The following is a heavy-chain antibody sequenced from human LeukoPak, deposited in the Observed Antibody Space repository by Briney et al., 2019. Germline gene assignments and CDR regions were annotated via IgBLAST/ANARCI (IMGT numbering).Heavy chain of an antibody. CDR3: ARDLTGDLYTFFDY. V-gene: IGHV1-2*02. Sequence: ASVKVSCKTTGYTFTGYHLHWVRQAPGQGLEWMAWIQSDSGDTNYAEKFQGRVTVTRDKFTRTSYIEVDRLSSDDTAVYYCARDLTGDLYTFFDYWGQGTLVTVSS. CDR2: IQSDSGDT. J-gene: IGHJ4*02. D-gene: IGHD3-16*02. CDR1: GYTFTGYH.